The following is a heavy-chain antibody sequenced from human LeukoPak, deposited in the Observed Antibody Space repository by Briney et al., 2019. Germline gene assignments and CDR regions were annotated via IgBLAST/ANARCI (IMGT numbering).Heavy chain of an antibody. J-gene: IGHJ3*02. Sequence: PGGSLRLSCAASGFTFSSYSMNWVCQAPGKGLEWVSYISSSSSTIYYADSVKGRFTISRDNDKNSLYLQMNSLRAEDAAVYYCARDSGYPRAHGFDIWGQGTMVTVSS. CDR1: GFTFSSYS. CDR2: ISSSSSTI. V-gene: IGHV3-48*01. D-gene: IGHD3-22*01. CDR3: ARDSGYPRAHGFDI.